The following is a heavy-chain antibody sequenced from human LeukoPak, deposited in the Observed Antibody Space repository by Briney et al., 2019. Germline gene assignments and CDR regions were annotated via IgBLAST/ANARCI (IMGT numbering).Heavy chain of an antibody. D-gene: IGHD2-15*01. Sequence: GASVKVSCKVSGYTLTELSMHWVRQAPGKGLEWMGGIIPLFGTPDYAQKFQDRLTITADKSTSTAYVELSSLRSEDTAVYYCASATLRCSGGSCYEMDVWGKGTTVTVSS. CDR1: GYTLTELS. V-gene: IGHV1-69*06. J-gene: IGHJ6*04. CDR2: IIPLFGTP. CDR3: ASATLRCSGGSCYEMDV.